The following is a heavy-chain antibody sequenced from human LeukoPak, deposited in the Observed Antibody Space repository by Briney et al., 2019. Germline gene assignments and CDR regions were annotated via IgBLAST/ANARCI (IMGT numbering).Heavy chain of an antibody. Sequence: GGSLRLSCAASGFTFSTYWMTWIRQAPGKGLEWVASISSDGSGKYYMDSVKGRFTISRDNAKNSLFLQMNSLGAEGTAVYHCGRVRPGDADYWGQGTLVTVSS. J-gene: IGHJ4*02. V-gene: IGHV3-7*01. CDR3: GRVRPGDADY. CDR1: GFTFSTYW. D-gene: IGHD1-26*01. CDR2: ISSDGSGK.